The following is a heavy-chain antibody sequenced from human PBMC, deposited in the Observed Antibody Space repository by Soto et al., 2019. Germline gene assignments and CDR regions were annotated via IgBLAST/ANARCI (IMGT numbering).Heavy chain of an antibody. CDR3: AGVGEKTGPYYYYYGMDV. Sequence: PSQTLSLTCTVSGGSISSGGYYWSWIRHHPGKGLEWIGYIYYSGSTYYNPSLKSRVTISVDTSKNQFSLKLSSVTAADTAVYYCAGVGEKTGPYYYYYGMDVWGQGTKVTVSS. J-gene: IGHJ6*01. D-gene: IGHD3-16*01. CDR2: IYYSGST. CDR1: GGSISSGGYY. V-gene: IGHV4-31*03.